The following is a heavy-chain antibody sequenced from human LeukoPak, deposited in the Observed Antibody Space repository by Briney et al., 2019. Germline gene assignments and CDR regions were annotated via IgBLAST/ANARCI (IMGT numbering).Heavy chain of an antibody. CDR1: GYTFTSYY. V-gene: IGHV1-46*01. J-gene: IGHJ4*02. D-gene: IGHD6-19*01. CDR2: INPSGGST. CDR3: ARNRIAVAGPDY. Sequence: GASVKVSCKASGYTFTSYYMHWVRQAPGQGLEWMGIINPSGGSTSYAQKFQGRVTMTRDTSTSTVYMELRSLRSDDTAVYYCARNRIAVAGPDYWGQGTLVTVSS.